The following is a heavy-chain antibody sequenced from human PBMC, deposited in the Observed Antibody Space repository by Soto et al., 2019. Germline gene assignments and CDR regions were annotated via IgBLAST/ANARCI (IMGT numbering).Heavy chain of an antibody. CDR1: GGSISRYY. V-gene: IGHV4-59*01. D-gene: IGHD6-19*01. CDR2: IYYSGST. Sequence: SETLSLTCTVSGGSISRYYWSWSRQPPGKGLEWIGYIYYSGSTNYNPSLKSRVTISVDTSKNQFSLKLSSVTAADTAVYYCARFSSGWTFDYWGQGTLVTVSS. J-gene: IGHJ4*02. CDR3: ARFSSGWTFDY.